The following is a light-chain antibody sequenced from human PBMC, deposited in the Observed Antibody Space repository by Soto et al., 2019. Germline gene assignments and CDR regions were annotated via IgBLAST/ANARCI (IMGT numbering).Light chain of an antibody. J-gene: IGLJ1*01. CDR3: SSYTSSSTLYV. CDR1: SSDVGGYNY. CDR2: DVS. V-gene: IGLV2-14*01. Sequence: SALTQPSSVSGSPGQSITISCPGTSSDVGGYNYVSWYQQHPGKAPKLMIYDVSNRPSGVSNRCSGSKSGNTASLTISGLQAEDEADYYCSSYTSSSTLYVFGTGTKVTVL.